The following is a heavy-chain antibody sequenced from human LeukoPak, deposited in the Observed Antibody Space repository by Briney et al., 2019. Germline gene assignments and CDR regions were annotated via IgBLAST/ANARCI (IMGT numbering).Heavy chain of an antibody. D-gene: IGHD3-22*01. CDR3: ARSRREYYYDSSGYYFDY. CDR1: GFTFSSYA. V-gene: IGHV4-34*01. Sequence: GSLRLSCAASGFTFSSYAMSWIRQPPGKGLEWIGEINHSGSTNYNPSLKSRVTISVDTSKNQFSLKLSSVTAADTAVYYCARSRREYYYDSSGYYFDYWGQGTLVTVSS. CDR2: INHSGST. J-gene: IGHJ4*02.